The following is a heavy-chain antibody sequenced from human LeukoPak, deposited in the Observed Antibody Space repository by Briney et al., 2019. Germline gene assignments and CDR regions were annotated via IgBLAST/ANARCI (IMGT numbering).Heavy chain of an antibody. V-gene: IGHV3-23*01. CDR2: ISGSGGST. J-gene: IGHJ4*02. CDR1: GFTFSSYA. Sequence: GGSLRLSCAASGFTFSSYAMSWVRQAPGKGLEWVSAISGSGGSTYYADSVKGRFTISRDNSKNTLYLQMNSLRAEDTAVYYCAKTVVVPAAISGQGLYVDYWGQGTLVTVSS. CDR3: AKTVVVPAAISGQGLYVDY. D-gene: IGHD2-2*02.